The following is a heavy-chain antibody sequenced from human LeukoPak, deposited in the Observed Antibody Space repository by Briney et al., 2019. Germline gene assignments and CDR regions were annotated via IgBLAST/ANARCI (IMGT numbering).Heavy chain of an antibody. CDR3: ARVCGGDCYRQNDY. Sequence: SETLSLTCAVYGGSFSGYYWSWIRQPPGKGLEWIGEINHSGSTNYNPSLKSRVTISVDTPKNQFSLKLSSVTAADAAVYYCARVCGGDCYRQNDYWGQGTLVTVSS. CDR1: GGSFSGYY. V-gene: IGHV4-34*01. J-gene: IGHJ4*02. CDR2: INHSGST. D-gene: IGHD2-21*02.